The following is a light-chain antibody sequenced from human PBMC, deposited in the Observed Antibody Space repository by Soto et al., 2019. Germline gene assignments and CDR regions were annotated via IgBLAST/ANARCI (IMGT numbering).Light chain of an antibody. V-gene: IGKV1-5*03. CDR3: LQDYTYPWT. CDR2: RAS. Sequence: DIQMTQSPSTLSASVGDRVTIACRASQSITTWLAWYQQKPGKAPKVLIYRASILESGVPSRFSGSGSGTHFTLTINSLQAEDSATYFCLQDYTYPWTFGQGTKVDIK. CDR1: QSITTW. J-gene: IGKJ1*01.